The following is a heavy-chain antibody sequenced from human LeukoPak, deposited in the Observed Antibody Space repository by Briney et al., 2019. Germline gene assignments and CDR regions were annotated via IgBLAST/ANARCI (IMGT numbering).Heavy chain of an antibody. V-gene: IGHV3-53*01. CDR2: LYSDGNT. CDR3: ARGVEPLAANTLAY. J-gene: IGHJ4*02. CDR1: GFTLITND. Sequence: GGSLRLSCAASGFTLITNDMTWVRQAPGKGLEWVSVLYSDGNTKYADSVQGRFTISRDNSKNTLYLEMNSRSPDDTAVYYCARGVEPLAANTLAYWGQGTLVTVSS. D-gene: IGHD1-14*01.